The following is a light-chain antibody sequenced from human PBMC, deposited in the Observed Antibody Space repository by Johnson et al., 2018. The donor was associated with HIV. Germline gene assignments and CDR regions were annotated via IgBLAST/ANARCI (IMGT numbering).Light chain of an antibody. Sequence: QSVLTQPPSVSAAPGQKVTISCFGSDSNIGNNYVSWYQQVPGTAPKLLIYDNDKRPSGIPDRFSGSKSGTSATLGITGLQTGDEADYYCETWDSSLRGVFGTGTKVTVL. CDR2: DND. J-gene: IGLJ1*01. CDR1: DSNIGNNY. V-gene: IGLV1-51*01. CDR3: ETWDSSLRGV.